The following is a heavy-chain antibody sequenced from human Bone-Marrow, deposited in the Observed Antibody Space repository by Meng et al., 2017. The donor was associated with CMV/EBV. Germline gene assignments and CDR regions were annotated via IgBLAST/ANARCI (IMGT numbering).Heavy chain of an antibody. Sequence: GESLKISCEGSGYTFSNYWIDWVRQMPGKGLEWMGSIYPGDSDTRYSPSFQGQVTISADKSISTAYLQWSSLKASDTAMYYCARLESIAARQSAWAYDIWGQGTMVTVSS. V-gene: IGHV5-51*01. CDR3: ARLESIAARQSAWAYDI. CDR2: IYPGDSDT. D-gene: IGHD6-6*01. J-gene: IGHJ3*02. CDR1: GYTFSNYW.